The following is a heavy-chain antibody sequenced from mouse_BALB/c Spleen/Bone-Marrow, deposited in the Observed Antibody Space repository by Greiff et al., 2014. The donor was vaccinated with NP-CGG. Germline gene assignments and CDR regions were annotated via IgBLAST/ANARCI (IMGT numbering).Heavy chain of an antibody. V-gene: IGHV1S137*01. CDR1: GYTFTDHA. J-gene: IGHJ4*01. CDR2: ISGYYGDA. CDR3: ARSGKVRNAMDY. D-gene: IGHD2-14*01. Sequence: QVQLQQPGAKLVRPGVSVKISCKGSGYTFTDHAMHWVKRSHAKSLEWIGLISGYYGDAIYNQKFKGKATMTEDKSSSTAYMELARLTSEDSAIYYCARSGKVRNAMDYWGQGTSVTVSS.